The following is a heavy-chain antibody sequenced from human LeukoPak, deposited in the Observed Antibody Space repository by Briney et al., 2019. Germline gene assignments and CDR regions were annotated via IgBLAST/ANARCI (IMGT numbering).Heavy chain of an antibody. CDR2: VSSSSSTI. J-gene: IGHJ5*02. Sequence: RPGGSLRLSCAASGFTFSSYSMNWVRQAPGKGLEWVSYVSSSSSTIYYADSVKGRFTISRDNAKNSLYLQMNSLRAEDTAVYYCARVNLIAVAGTWGQGTLVTVSS. V-gene: IGHV3-48*01. D-gene: IGHD6-19*01. CDR3: ARVNLIAVAGT. CDR1: GFTFSSYS.